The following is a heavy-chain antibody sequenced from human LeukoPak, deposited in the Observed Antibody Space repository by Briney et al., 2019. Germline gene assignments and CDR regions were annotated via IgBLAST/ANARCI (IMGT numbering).Heavy chain of an antibody. CDR2: ISAYNGNT. V-gene: IGHV1-18*04. J-gene: IGHJ4*02. D-gene: IGHD2-2*01. Sequence: ASVKVSCKASGYTFTGYYMHWVRQAPGQGLEWMGWISAYNGNTNYAQKLQGRVTMTTDTSTSTAYMELRSLRSDDTAVYYCAVVGVVVPAATPFEYWGQGTLVTVSS. CDR3: AVVGVVVPAATPFEY. CDR1: GYTFTGYY.